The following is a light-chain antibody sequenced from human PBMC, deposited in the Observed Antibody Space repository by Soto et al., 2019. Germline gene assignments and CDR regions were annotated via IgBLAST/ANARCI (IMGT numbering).Light chain of an antibody. CDR3: QQGYSTQWT. CDR1: QDIRSY. CDR2: ATS. V-gene: IGKV1-39*01. Sequence: DIQMTQSPSSLSASVGDRVSITCRASQDIRSYLHWYQQKPGKAPELLIYATSILQSGAPPRFSASGSGTDFTRTISSLQPEDFATYYCQQGYSTQWTSGQGTKVEIK. J-gene: IGKJ1*01.